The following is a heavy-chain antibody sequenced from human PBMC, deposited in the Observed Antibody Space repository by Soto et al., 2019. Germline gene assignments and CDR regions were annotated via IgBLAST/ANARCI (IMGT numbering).Heavy chain of an antibody. CDR3: VRFASSGWYTGGY. V-gene: IGHV1-18*01. CDR1: GYMFTNYD. Sequence: QGQLVQSGGAVKKPGASVKVSCKASGYMFTNYDISWVRQAPGQWLEGMGWISPYSGNPKYTQKVQGRVTMTTDTSTSTAYMELRCLRSDATAVYYCVRFASSGWYTGGYWGQGTLVSGSS. CDR2: ISPYSGNP. J-gene: IGHJ4*02. D-gene: IGHD6-19*01.